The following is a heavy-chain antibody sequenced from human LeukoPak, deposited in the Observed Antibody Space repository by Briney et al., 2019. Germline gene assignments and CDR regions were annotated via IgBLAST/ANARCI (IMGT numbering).Heavy chain of an antibody. CDR1: GYTFTGYY. CDR2: INPNGGGT. D-gene: IGHD3-3*01. V-gene: IGHV1-2*02. Sequence: GASVKVSCKASGYTFTGYYIHWVRQAPGQGLEWMGWINPNGGGTNCAQKFQGRVTMTRDTSISTAYMELSRLRSDDTAVYYCARDGDYDFWSDYYTYYYYYMDVWGKGTTVTVSS. J-gene: IGHJ6*03. CDR3: ARDGDYDFWSDYYTYYYYYMDV.